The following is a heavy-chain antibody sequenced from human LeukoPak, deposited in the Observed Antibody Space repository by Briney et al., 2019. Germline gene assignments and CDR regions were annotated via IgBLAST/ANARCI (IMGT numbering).Heavy chain of an antibody. D-gene: IGHD6-19*01. CDR1: GGSFSGYY. CDR2: INHSGST. Sequence: SETLSLTCAVYGGSFSGYYWSWIRQPPGKGLEWIGEINHSGSTNYNPSLKSRVTISVDTSKNQFSLKLSSVTAADTAVYYCARPLGSGWYGGFDYWGQGTLVTVSS. V-gene: IGHV4-34*01. CDR3: ARPLGSGWYGGFDY. J-gene: IGHJ4*02.